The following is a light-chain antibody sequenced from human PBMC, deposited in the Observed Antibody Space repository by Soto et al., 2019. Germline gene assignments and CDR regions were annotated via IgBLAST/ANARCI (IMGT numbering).Light chain of an antibody. CDR2: AAS. CDR3: QQSYGTPLT. Sequence: DIEMTQSQSSLVASVGVRVTIACGASQSISNYLNWFEHKPGKVPKLLFYAASSLQVGVSTRFSSSGSETDFTLTISSLQPEDFATYYCQQSYGTPLTGGGGTKVEIK. CDR1: QSISNY. V-gene: IGKV1-39*01. J-gene: IGKJ4*01.